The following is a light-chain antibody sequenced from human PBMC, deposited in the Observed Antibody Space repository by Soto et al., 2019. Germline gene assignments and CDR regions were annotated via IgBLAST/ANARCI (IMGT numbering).Light chain of an antibody. V-gene: IGKV3-11*01. CDR1: QSVSSY. CDR2: DAS. Sequence: EIVLRQSPATLSVSPGERATLCCRASQSVSSYLAWYQQKPGQAPRILIYDASNRATGIPSRFRGSGSGTEFTLTISRLQPDDVSIYYCQQYNDYSWTFGQGTKVDIK. J-gene: IGKJ1*01. CDR3: QQYNDYSWT.